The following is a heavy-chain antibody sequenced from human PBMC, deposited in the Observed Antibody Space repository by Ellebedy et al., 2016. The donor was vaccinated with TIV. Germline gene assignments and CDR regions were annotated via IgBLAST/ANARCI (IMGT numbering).Heavy chain of an antibody. D-gene: IGHD1-26*01. J-gene: IGHJ4*02. CDR1: GFTFSSYA. V-gene: IGHV3-30-3*01. Sequence: GESLKISCSASGFTFSSYAMHWVRQAPGKGLEWVAVISYDGSNKYYADSVKGRFTISRDNSKNTLYLQMNSLRAEDTAVYYCASAGATGYFDYWGQGTLVTVSS. CDR2: ISYDGSNK. CDR3: ASAGATGYFDY.